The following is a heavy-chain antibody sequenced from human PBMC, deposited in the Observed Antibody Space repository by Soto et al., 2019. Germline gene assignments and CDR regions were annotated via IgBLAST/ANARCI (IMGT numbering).Heavy chain of an antibody. V-gene: IGHV3-64*01. Sequence: EVPLVESGGGLVQPGGSLRLSCAASGFTFRSYAMHWVRQAPGKGLEYVSDISSNGGSTYYANAVKGRFTISRDNSKNTLYLQMGSLRAEDMAVYYCARRGYSGSEIDYWGQGTLVTVSS. J-gene: IGHJ4*02. CDR1: GFTFRSYA. D-gene: IGHD5-12*01. CDR3: ARRGYSGSEIDY. CDR2: ISSNGGST.